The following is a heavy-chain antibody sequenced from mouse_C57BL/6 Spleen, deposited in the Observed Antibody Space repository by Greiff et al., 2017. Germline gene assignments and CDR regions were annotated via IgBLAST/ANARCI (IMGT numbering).Heavy chain of an antibody. J-gene: IGHJ2*01. V-gene: IGHV1-64*01. D-gene: IGHD1-1*01. CDR1: GYTFTSYW. Sequence: VQLQQPGAELVKPGASVKLSCKASGYTFTSYWMHWVKQRPGQGLEWIGMIHPNSGSTNYNEKFKSKATLTVDKSSSTAYMQLSSLTSEDSAVYYCAREEVYYYGSSYGYWGQGTTLTVSS. CDR3: AREEVYYYGSSYGY. CDR2: IHPNSGST.